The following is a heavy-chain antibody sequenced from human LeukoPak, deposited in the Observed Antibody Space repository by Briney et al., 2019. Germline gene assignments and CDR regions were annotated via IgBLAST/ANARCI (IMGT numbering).Heavy chain of an antibody. CDR2: IKQGESET. D-gene: IGHD2-15*01. V-gene: IGHV3-7*01. J-gene: IGHJ4*02. CDR3: ARDHEGYCSGGSCSLFDY. Sequence: GGSLRLSCAASGFTFSTYYMSWVRQAPGKGLEWVAYIKQGESETYYVDSVKGRFTISRDNGKNSLYLQMNSLRAEDTAVYYCARDHEGYCSGGSCSLFDYWGQGTLVTVSS. CDR1: GFTFSTYY.